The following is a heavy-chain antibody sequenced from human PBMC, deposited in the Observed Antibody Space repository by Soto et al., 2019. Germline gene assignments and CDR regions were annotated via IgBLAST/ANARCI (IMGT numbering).Heavy chain of an antibody. J-gene: IGHJ6*02. CDR3: ASSPRRGYSYGYGYYYYYGMDV. V-gene: IGHV4-59*01. CDR1: GGSISSYY. D-gene: IGHD5-18*01. CDR2: IYYSGST. Sequence: PSETLSLTCTVSGGSISSYYWSWLRQPPGKGLEWIGYIYYSGSTNYNPSLKSRVTISVDTSKNQFSLKLSSVTAADTAVYYCASSPRRGYSYGYGYYYYYGMDVWGQGTTVTVSS.